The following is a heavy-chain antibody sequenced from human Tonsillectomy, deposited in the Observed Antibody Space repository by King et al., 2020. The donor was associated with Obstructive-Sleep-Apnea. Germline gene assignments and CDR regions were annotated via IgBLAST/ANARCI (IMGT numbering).Heavy chain of an antibody. CDR2: IIPILGIA. D-gene: IGHD2-2*01. CDR1: GGTFSSYA. Sequence: QLVQSGAEVKKPGSSVKVSCKASGGTFSSYAISWVRQAPGQGLEWMGGIIPILGIANYAEKFQGRVTIIADKSTSSGYMDLSSLRSEDTAVYYCARAEEYCSSTSCPPYHSGMDVWGQGTTVTVSS. V-gene: IGHV1-69*10. CDR3: ARAEEYCSSTSCPPYHSGMDV. J-gene: IGHJ6*02.